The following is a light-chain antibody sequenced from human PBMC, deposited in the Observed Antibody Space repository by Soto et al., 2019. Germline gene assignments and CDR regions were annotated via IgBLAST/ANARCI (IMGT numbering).Light chain of an antibody. J-gene: IGKJ2*01. CDR2: GAS. CDR1: QSVSSY. Sequence: EIVLTQSPATLSLSPGERATLSCRASQSVSSYLAWYQQKPGQAPRLLIYGASNRATGIPARFSGSGSGTDFTLTISSLEPEDFAVYYCQQRGNWQYTLGQGTKLEIK. CDR3: QQRGNWQYT. V-gene: IGKV3-11*01.